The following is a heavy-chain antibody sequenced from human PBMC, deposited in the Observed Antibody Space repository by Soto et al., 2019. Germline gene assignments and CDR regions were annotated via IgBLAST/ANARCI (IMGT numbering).Heavy chain of an antibody. CDR1: GGSISGSSYY. J-gene: IGHJ5*02. Sequence: SETLSLTCTVSGGSISGSSYYWGWIRQPPGKGLEWIGSIYYSGSTYYNPSLKSRVTISVDKSKNQFSLKLSSVTAADTAVYYCAREILEYNWFDPWGQGTLVT. CDR3: AREILEYNWFDP. CDR2: IYYSGST. D-gene: IGHD2-15*01. V-gene: IGHV4-39*07.